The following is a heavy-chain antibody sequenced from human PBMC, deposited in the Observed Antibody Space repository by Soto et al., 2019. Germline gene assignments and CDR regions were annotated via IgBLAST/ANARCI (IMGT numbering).Heavy chain of an antibody. CDR1: GYTFTSYD. J-gene: IGHJ3*02. D-gene: IGHD4-17*01. CDR3: ARDAAVTTYAFDI. CDR2: MNPNSGNT. Sequence: ASVKVSCKASGYTFTSYDINWVRQATGQGLEWMGWMNPNSGNTGYAQKFQGRVTMTTNESTSTAYMELSSLRSEDTAVYYCARDAAVTTYAFDIWGQGTMVTVSS. V-gene: IGHV1-8*01.